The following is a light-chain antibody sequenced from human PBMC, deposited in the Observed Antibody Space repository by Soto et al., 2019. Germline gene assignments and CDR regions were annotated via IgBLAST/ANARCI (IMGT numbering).Light chain of an antibody. Sequence: EIVLTQSPGTLSLSPGERATLSCRASQSGSSSYLAWYQQKPGQAPRLLIYGASSWATGIPDRCSGSGSGTDFTVTISRLEPEEFAVYYCQQYGSAPFTYGQGTRLEIK. J-gene: IGKJ5*01. CDR2: GAS. CDR1: QSGSSSY. CDR3: QQYGSAPFT. V-gene: IGKV3-20*01.